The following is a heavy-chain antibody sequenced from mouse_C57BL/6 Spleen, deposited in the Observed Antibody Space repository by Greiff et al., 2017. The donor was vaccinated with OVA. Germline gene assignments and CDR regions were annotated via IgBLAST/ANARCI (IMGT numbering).Heavy chain of an antibody. Sequence: EVKLMESGGGLVQPGGSLSLSCAASGFTFTDYYMSWVRQPPGKALEWLGFIRNKANGYTTEYSASVKGRFTISRDNSQSILYLQMNALRAEDSATDYCARYWDDYDYFDYWGQGTTLTVSS. CDR2: IRNKANGYTT. CDR3: ARYWDDYDYFDY. J-gene: IGHJ2*01. D-gene: IGHD2-4*01. CDR1: GFTFTDYY. V-gene: IGHV7-3*01.